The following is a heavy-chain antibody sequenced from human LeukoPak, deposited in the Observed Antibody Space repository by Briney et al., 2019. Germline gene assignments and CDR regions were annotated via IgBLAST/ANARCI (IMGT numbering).Heavy chain of an antibody. CDR2: INHSGST. CDR3: ARGFGGYFPYYFDY. Sequence: PSETLSLTCAVYGGSFSGYYGSWIRQPPGKGLEWIGEINHSGSTNYNPSLKSRVTISVDTSKNQFSLKLSSVTAADTAVYYCARGFGGYFPYYFDYWGQGTLVTVSS. CDR1: GGSFSGYY. D-gene: IGHD3-22*01. V-gene: IGHV4-34*01. J-gene: IGHJ4*02.